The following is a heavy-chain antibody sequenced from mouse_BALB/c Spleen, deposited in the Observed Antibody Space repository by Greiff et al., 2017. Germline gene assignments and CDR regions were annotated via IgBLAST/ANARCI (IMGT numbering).Heavy chain of an antibody. CDR2: IWGDGST. V-gene: IGHV2-6-7*01. J-gene: IGHJ2*01. Sequence: QVQLKQSGPGLVAPSQSLSITCTVSGFSLTGYGVNWVRQPPGKGLEWLGMIWGDGSTDYNSALKSRLSISKDNSKSQVFLKMNSLQTDDTARYYCAREDDGYGGDFDYWGQGTTLTVSS. CDR3: AREDDGYGGDFDY. CDR1: GFSLTGYG. D-gene: IGHD2-3*01.